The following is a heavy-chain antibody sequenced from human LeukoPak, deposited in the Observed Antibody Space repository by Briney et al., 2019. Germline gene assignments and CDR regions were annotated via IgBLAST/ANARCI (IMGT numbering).Heavy chain of an antibody. CDR2: IGTAGDT. J-gene: IGHJ4*01. Sequence: GGSLRLSCAASGFTSSTYDIHWVRQARGKGLEWVSCIGTAGDTYYAGSVRGRFTISRENVKNAFYLQMNSLRPGDTAVYYCARGPVVGITGTKGYFDYWGHGTLVTVSS. D-gene: IGHD1-7*01. CDR3: ARGPVVGITGTKGYFDY. CDR1: GFTSSTYD. V-gene: IGHV3-13*01.